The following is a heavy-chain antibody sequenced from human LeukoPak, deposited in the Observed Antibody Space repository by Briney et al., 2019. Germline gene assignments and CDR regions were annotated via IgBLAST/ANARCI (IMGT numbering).Heavy chain of an antibody. CDR3: ARDSSEFRSLIPH. CDR2: IIPIFGTA. V-gene: IGHV1-69*13. J-gene: IGHJ1*01. D-gene: IGHD2-21*01. CDR1: GGTFSSHA. Sequence: GASVTVSCTASGGTFSSHAISWVRQAPGQGLEWMGGIIPIFGTAKYAQKFQGRVTITADESTSTAYMELSSLRSEDTAVYYCARDSSEFRSLIPHWGQGTLVTVS.